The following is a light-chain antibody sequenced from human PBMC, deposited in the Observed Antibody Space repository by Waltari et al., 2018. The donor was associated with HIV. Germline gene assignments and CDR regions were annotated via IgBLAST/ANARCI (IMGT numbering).Light chain of an antibody. CDR2: DVN. CDR1: RRDVGDYNF. V-gene: IGLV2-14*03. J-gene: IGLJ1*01. Sequence: QSPLPPPASVSGSPGPSITISCPGARRDVGDYNFVAWYQQHPDNAPKLIIYDVNDRPSGVSIRFSGSKSGNTASLTIAGLQAEDEADYYCCSYSLTHTLVFGSGTKVTVL. CDR3: CSYSLTHTLV.